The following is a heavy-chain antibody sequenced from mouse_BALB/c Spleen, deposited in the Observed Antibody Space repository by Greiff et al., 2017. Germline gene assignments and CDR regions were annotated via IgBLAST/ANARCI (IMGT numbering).Heavy chain of an antibody. CDR2: INPDSSTI. V-gene: IGHV4-1*02. J-gene: IGHJ1*01. Sequence: EVKLVESGGGLVQPGGSLKLSCAASGFDFSRDWMSWVRQAPGKGLEWIGEINPDSSTINYTPSLKDKFIISRDNAKNTLYLQMSKVRSEDTALYYCARRGGHYYWYFDVWGAGTTVTVSS. D-gene: IGHD1-2*01. CDR3: ARRGGHYYWYFDV. CDR1: GFDFSRDW.